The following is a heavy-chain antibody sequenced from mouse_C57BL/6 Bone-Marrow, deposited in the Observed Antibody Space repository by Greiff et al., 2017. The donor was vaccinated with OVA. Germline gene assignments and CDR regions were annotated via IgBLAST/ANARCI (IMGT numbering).Heavy chain of an antibody. Sequence: VQLQQSGGGLVKPGGSLKLSCAASGFTFSSYAMSWVRQTPEKRLEWVATISDGGSYTYYPDNVEGRFTISRDNAKNNLYLQMSHLKSEDTAMYYCARGDLPWFAYWGQGTLVTVSA. CDR1: GFTFSSYA. CDR3: ARGDLPWFAY. J-gene: IGHJ3*01. D-gene: IGHD2-1*01. V-gene: IGHV5-4*01. CDR2: ISDGGSYT.